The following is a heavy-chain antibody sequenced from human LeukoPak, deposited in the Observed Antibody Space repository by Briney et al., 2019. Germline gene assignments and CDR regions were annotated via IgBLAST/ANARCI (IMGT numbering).Heavy chain of an antibody. CDR2: IYYSGST. J-gene: IGHJ4*02. D-gene: IGHD3-10*01. CDR1: GGSVSSGSYY. Sequence: SETLSLTCTVSGGSVSSGSYYWSWIRQPPGKGLEWIGYIYYSGSTNYNPSLKSRVTISVDTSKNQFSLKLSSVPAADTAVYYCARDNGSGSYLDYWGQGTLVTVSS. CDR3: ARDNGSGSYLDY. V-gene: IGHV4-61*01.